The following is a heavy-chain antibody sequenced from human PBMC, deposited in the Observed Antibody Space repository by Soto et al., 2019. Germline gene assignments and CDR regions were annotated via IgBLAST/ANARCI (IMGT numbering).Heavy chain of an antibody. CDR3: ARDPSTLNKLIGVWFDP. CDR1: GDTFGRFT. D-gene: IGHD4-4*01. Sequence: SVKVSCKASGDTFGRFTINWVRQAPGQGLEWMGGIKPISDITNYAQRFQGRVTFTADASTSTVYLELSSLRSEDTAMYYCARDPSTLNKLIGVWFDPWGQGTLVTVSS. V-gene: IGHV1-69*13. CDR2: IKPISDIT. J-gene: IGHJ5*02.